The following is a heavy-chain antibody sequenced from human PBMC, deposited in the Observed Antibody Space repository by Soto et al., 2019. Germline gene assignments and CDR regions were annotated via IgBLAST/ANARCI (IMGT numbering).Heavy chain of an antibody. V-gene: IGHV4-39*01. CDR1: GGSISSSSYY. CDR2: IYYSGST. J-gene: IGHJ4*02. Sequence: QLQLQESGPGLVKPSETLSLTCTVSGGSISSSSYYWGWIRQPPGKGLEWIGSIYYSGSTYYNPSLKSRVTKSVDTSNIQFSLKLSSVTAAATAVYYCARRYSSSWYSQYYFDYWGQGTLVTVSS. CDR3: ARRYSSSWYSQYYFDY. D-gene: IGHD6-13*01.